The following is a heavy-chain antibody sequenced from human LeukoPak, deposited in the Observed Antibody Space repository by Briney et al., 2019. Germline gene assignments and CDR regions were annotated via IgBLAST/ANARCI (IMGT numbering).Heavy chain of an antibody. D-gene: IGHD5-12*01. V-gene: IGHV4-39*07. J-gene: IGHJ6*03. CDR2: IYYSGTT. CDR1: GGSISSSTYY. CDR3: ARGVLVVATRQNYYYYYYMDV. Sequence: SETLSLTCTVSGGSISSSTYYWAWVRQPPGKGLEWIASIYYSGTTYYNPSLKSRVTISLDTSRNQFSLKLSSVTAADTAVYYCARGVLVVATRQNYYYYYYMDVWGKGTTVTVSS.